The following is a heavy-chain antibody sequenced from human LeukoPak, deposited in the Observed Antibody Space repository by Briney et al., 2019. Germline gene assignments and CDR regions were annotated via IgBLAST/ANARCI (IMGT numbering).Heavy chain of an antibody. CDR2: IYTSGST. D-gene: IGHD6-6*01. J-gene: IGHJ3*02. CDR3: AAGFRRGFIAARPNDSFDI. Sequence: PSQTLSLTCTVAGGSISSGSYYWSWIRQPAGKGLEWIGRIYTSGSTNYNPPLKSSVTISVDTSKNQFSLKLSSVTAADTAVYYWAAGFRRGFIAARPNDSFDIWGQGTMVTVSS. CDR1: GGSISSGSYY. V-gene: IGHV4-61*02.